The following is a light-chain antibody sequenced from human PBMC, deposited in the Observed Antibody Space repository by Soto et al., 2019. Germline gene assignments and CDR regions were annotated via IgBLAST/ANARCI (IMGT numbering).Light chain of an antibody. CDR1: SSNIGSNT. J-gene: IGLJ2*01. V-gene: IGLV1-44*01. Sequence: QSVLTQPPSASGTPGQRVTISCSGSSSNIGSNTVNWYQQLPGKAPRFIIYEVSQRPSGVPDRFSGSKSGNTASLTVSGLQADDEADYYCSSYAGSNGPVIFGGGTQLTVL. CDR3: SSYAGSNGPVI. CDR2: EVS.